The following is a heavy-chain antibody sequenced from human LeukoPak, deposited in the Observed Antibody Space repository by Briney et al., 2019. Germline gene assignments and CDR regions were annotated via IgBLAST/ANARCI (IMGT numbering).Heavy chain of an antibody. Sequence: ASVKVSCKASGYTFTSYGISWVRQAPGQGLEWMGWISAYNGNTNYAQKLQGRVTMTTDTSTSTAYMELRSLRSDDTAVYYCAGVDIVVVVAATGGDYWGQGTLVTVSS. CDR1: GYTFTSYG. J-gene: IGHJ4*02. D-gene: IGHD2-15*01. CDR3: AGVDIVVVVAATGGDY. V-gene: IGHV1-18*01. CDR2: ISAYNGNT.